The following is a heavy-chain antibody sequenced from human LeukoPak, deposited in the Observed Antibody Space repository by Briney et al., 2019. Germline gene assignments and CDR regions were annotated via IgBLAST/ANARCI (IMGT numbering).Heavy chain of an antibody. CDR1: GGSISSSSYY. CDR2: IYYSGST. D-gene: IGHD3-22*01. CDR3: ARGHSSVYYYVLHYFDY. J-gene: IGHJ4*02. V-gene: IGHV4-39*07. Sequence: SETLSLTCTVSGGSISSSSYYWGWIRQPPGKGLEWIGSIYYSGSTYYYPSRKSRATISLDTSKNQFSLKLRSVTAADTAVYYCARGHSSVYYYVLHYFDYWGQGTLVTVSS.